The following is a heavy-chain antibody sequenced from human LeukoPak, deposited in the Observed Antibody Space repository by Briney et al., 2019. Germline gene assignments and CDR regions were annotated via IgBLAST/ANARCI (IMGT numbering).Heavy chain of an antibody. V-gene: IGHV4-4*02. D-gene: IGHD6-25*01. CDR1: GGSIRSSNW. CDR2: IYHSGGTT. J-gene: IGHJ3*02. CDR3: ARPTGRGGYPTDPFDI. Sequence: SGTLSLTCAVSGGSIRSSNWWSWVRQPPGKGLEWIGEIYHSGGTTNYNPSLKSRVTISVDKSKNQFSLQLSSVTAADTALYSCARPTGRGGYPTDPFDIWGQGTMVTVSS.